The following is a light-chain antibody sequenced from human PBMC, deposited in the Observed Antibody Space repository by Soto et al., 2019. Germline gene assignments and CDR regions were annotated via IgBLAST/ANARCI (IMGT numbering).Light chain of an antibody. J-gene: IGKJ1*01. V-gene: IGKV1-39*01. CDR1: QSLSSY. CDR2: AAS. CDR3: QQSYSTPRT. Sequence: DIQMTQSPSSLSASVGDRVTITCRASQSLSSYLNWYQQKPGKAPKLLIYAASSLQSGVPSRFSGSGSVTDFTLTISSLQPEDFATYYCQQSYSTPRTFCQGTKVEIK.